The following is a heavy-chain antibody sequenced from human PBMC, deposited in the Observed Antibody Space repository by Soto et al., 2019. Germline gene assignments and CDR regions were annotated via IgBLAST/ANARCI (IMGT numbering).Heavy chain of an antibody. CDR1: GFICSNYV. CDR3: AKRPRALLTLDF. D-gene: IGHD1-26*01. CDR2: ISDSGGTS. J-gene: IGHJ4*02. V-gene: IGHV3-23*04. Sequence: EVQLVDSGGGLVQPGGSLRLSCAASGFICSNYVMSWVRQAPGKGLEWVSSISDSGGTSYYADSVKGRFTISRDNSKNTLYLQMNSLSAEDTAIYYCAKRPRALLTLDFWGQGTLVTVSS.